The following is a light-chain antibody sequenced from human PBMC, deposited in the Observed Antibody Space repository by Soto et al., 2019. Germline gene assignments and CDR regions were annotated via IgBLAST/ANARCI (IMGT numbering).Light chain of an antibody. CDR1: SSDVVNYNI. CDR3: ASWIASSSPVV. CDR2: DDT. J-gene: IGLJ2*01. V-gene: IGLV2-14*03. Sequence: QSALTQPASVSGSPGQSITISCTGTSSDVVNYNIVSWYQQHPGRAPKLMIYDDTNRPSEVPNRFSGSKSGNTASLTISGLQAEDEADYYCASWIASSSPVVFGGGTKLTVL.